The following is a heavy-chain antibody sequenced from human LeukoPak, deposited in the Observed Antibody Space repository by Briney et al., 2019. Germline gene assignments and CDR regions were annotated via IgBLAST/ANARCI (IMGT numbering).Heavy chain of an antibody. CDR1: GYSISSGYY. V-gene: IGHV4-38-2*02. J-gene: IGHJ4*02. CDR2: VYQTGST. D-gene: IGHD3-3*01. CDR3: AKAKSGYPEY. Sequence: SETLSLTCIVSGYSISSGYYWGWIRQSPVKGLEWIGNVYQTGSTYYNPSLKSRVTISVDTSKNQFSLNLTSVTAADTAVYYCAKAKSGYPEYWGQGTLVTVSS.